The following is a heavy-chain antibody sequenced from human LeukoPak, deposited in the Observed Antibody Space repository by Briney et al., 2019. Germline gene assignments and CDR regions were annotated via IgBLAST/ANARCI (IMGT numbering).Heavy chain of an antibody. CDR2: IIPILGIA. V-gene: IGHV1-69*10. Sequence: SVKVSCKASGGTFSSYAISWVRQAPGQGLEWMGGIIPILGIANYAQRFQGRVTITADKSTSTAYMELSSLRSEDTAVYYCARDEIEGLFDYWGQGTLVTVSS. CDR1: GGTFSSYA. CDR3: ARDEIEGLFDY. J-gene: IGHJ4*02.